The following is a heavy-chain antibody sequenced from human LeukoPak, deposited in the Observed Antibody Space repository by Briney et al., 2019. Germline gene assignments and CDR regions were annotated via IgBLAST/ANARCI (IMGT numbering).Heavy chain of an antibody. CDR3: ARELPFEY. J-gene: IGHJ4*02. Sequence: QSGGSLRLSCAASGFTVSSNYMAWVRQPPARGLQWGSSLYSASVTNYSDSVTGRFTFSRDNSKHTMYLQMDSLRAEDTAVYYCARELPFEYWGQGSLVTVSS. D-gene: IGHD2-15*01. V-gene: IGHV3-53*01. CDR1: GFTVSSNY. CDR2: LYSASVT.